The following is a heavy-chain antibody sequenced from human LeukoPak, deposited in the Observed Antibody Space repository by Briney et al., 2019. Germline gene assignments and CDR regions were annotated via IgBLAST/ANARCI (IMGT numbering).Heavy chain of an antibody. V-gene: IGHV3-9*01. CDR3: AVSGYESH. Sequence: PGRSLRLSCAASGFTFDDYAMHWVRQAPGKGLEWVSGISRNSGSIGYADSVKGRFTISRDNAKNSLYLQMNSLRAEDTALYYCAVSGYESHWGQGTLVTVSS. CDR1: GFTFDDYA. D-gene: IGHD5-12*01. J-gene: IGHJ4*02. CDR2: ISRNSGSI.